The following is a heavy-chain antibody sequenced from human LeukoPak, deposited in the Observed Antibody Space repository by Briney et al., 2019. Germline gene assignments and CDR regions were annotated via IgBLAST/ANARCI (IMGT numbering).Heavy chain of an antibody. D-gene: IGHD6-13*01. CDR2: IIGDGGST. CDR3: AKDILRISAPGTRGFDY. J-gene: IGHJ4*02. Sequence: GGSLRLSCSASGFTFNDFGIHLVRQAPGKGLEGVSFIIGDGGSTYYADSVRGRFTISRDNSKNSLYLQMNSLRHEDTAFYYCAKDILRISAPGTRGFDYWGQGTLVTVSS. CDR1: GFTFNDFG. V-gene: IGHV3-43*02.